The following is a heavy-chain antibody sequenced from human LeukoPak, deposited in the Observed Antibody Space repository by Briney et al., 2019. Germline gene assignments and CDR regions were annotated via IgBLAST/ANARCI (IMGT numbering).Heavy chain of an antibody. CDR2: ISSSGSTI. D-gene: IGHD2-15*01. Sequence: GGSLRLSCAASGFTFSSYEMNWVRQAPGKGLEWVSCISSSGSTIYYADSVKGRFTISRDNAKNSLYLQMNSLRAEDTAVYYCARDGYCGGGSCYDYWGQGTLVTVSS. V-gene: IGHV3-48*03. CDR3: ARDGYCGGGSCYDY. CDR1: GFTFSSYE. J-gene: IGHJ4*02.